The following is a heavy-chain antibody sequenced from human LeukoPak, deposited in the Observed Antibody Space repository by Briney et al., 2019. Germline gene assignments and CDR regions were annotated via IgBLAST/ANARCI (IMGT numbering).Heavy chain of an antibody. V-gene: IGHV4-30-4*01. CDR1: GGSISSGDYY. CDR3: ARLPWRVVPAAMFDY. Sequence: SETLSLTCTVSGGSISSGDYYWSWIRQPPGKGLEWIGYIYYSGSTYYNPSLKSRVTISVDTSKNQFSLELSSVTAADTAVYYCARLPWRVVPAAMFDYWGQGTLVTVSS. D-gene: IGHD2-2*01. CDR2: IYYSGST. J-gene: IGHJ4*02.